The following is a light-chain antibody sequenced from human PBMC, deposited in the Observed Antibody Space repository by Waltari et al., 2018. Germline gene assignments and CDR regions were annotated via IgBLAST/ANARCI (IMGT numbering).Light chain of an antibody. CDR2: DAS. CDR1: EAITKW. J-gene: IGKJ1*01. V-gene: IGKV1-5*01. Sequence: DTQLSQFPSTLAASVGDRVTITCRAREAITKWLAWYQQKPGKAPKVLNYDASTLQSGVPSRFSGSGSGTEFTLTIDSLQPDDFATYYCQQYNRFSPFGQGTNVEVK. CDR3: QQYNRFSP.